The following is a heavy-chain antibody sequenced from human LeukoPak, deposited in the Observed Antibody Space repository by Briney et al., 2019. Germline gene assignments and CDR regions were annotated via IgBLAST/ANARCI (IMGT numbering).Heavy chain of an antibody. D-gene: IGHD3-10*01. Sequence: PGGSLRLPCAASGFTFSSFWMHWVRQAPGKGLVWVSRVHSDGSPTSYADSVKGRFTISRDNAKNTVYLQMNSLRAEDTAVYYCARGSAVGAYFDYWGQGTLVTVSS. J-gene: IGHJ4*02. CDR1: GFTFSSFW. V-gene: IGHV3-74*01. CDR2: VHSDGSPT. CDR3: ARGSAVGAYFDY.